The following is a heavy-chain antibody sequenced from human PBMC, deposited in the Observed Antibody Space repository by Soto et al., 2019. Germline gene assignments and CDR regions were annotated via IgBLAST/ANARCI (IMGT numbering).Heavy chain of an antibody. V-gene: IGHV1-18*04. CDR3: ARDRPHYDFWSGYYIPLYYYYGMDV. Sequence: ASVKVSCKASGYTFTSYCISWVREAPGQGLEWMGWISAYNGNTNYAQKLQGRVTMTTDTSTSTAYMELRSLRSDDTAVYYCARDRPHYDFWSGYYIPLYYYYGMDVWGQGTTVTVSS. J-gene: IGHJ6*02. D-gene: IGHD3-3*01. CDR2: ISAYNGNT. CDR1: GYTFTSYC.